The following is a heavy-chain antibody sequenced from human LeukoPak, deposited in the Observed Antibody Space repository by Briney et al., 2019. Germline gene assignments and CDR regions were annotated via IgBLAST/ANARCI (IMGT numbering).Heavy chain of an antibody. CDR2: TSGSGDST. J-gene: IGHJ4*02. CDR3: ARAYSSGWYGY. CDR1: GFTFSSYA. V-gene: IGHV3-23*01. D-gene: IGHD6-19*01. Sequence: GGSLRLSCAASGFTFSSYAMSWVRQAPGKGLEWVSTTSGSGDSTYYADSVKGRFTISRDNSKNTLYLQVNSLTAEDTAVYYCARAYSSGWYGYWGQGTLVTVSS.